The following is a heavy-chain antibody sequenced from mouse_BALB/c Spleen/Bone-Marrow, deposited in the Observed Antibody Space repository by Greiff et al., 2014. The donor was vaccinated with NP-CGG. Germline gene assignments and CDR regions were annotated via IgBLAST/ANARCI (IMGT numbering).Heavy chain of an antibody. V-gene: IGHV7-1*02. CDR2: SRNKAKDYTT. CDR3: ARDVGYGNYFVY. J-gene: IGHJ3*01. Sequence: EVMLVESGGGLVQPGGSLRLSCATSGFTFNDFYMEWVRQPPGKRLEWIAASRNKAKDYTTEYSASVKGRFIVSRDTSQSILYLQMNALRAEVTAIYYCARDVGYGNYFVYWGQGTLVTVSA. D-gene: IGHD2-10*02. CDR1: GFTFNDFY.